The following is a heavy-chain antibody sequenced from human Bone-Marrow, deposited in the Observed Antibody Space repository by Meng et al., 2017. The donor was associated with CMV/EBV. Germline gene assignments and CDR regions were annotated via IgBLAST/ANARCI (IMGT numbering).Heavy chain of an antibody. D-gene: IGHD6-13*01. Sequence: KVSCKGSGYSFTSYWIGWVRQMPGKGLEWMGIIYPGDSDTRYSPSFQGQVTISADKSISTAYLQWSSLKASDTAMYYCASSPSSSSPSDYWGQRTLVNVSS. J-gene: IGHJ4*02. CDR1: GYSFTSYW. CDR3: ASSPSSSSPSDY. V-gene: IGHV5-51*01. CDR2: IYPGDSDT.